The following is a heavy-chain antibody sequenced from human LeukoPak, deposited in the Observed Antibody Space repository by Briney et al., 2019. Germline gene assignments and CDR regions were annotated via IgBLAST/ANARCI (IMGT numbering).Heavy chain of an antibody. J-gene: IGHJ5*02. Sequence: GGSLRLSCAASGFTFSSYAMHWVRQAPGKGLEWVAVISYDGSNKYYADSVKGRFTISRDNSKNTLYLQMNSLRAEDTAVYYCARDHKYSSGRFDPWGQGTLATVSS. D-gene: IGHD6-25*01. CDR1: GFTFSSYA. V-gene: IGHV3-30-3*01. CDR3: ARDHKYSSGRFDP. CDR2: ISYDGSNK.